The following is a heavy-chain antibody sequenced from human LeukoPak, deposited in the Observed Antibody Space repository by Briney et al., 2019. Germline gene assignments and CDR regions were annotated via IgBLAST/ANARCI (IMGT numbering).Heavy chain of an antibody. CDR3: AKSRWYYYDSSGYYPDYDY. D-gene: IGHD3-22*01. CDR2: IRNDASYE. V-gene: IGHV3-30*02. CDR1: GLTLSNFG. J-gene: IGHJ4*02. Sequence: GGSLRLSCAASGLTLSNFGMHWVRQAPGRGLEWVAFIRNDASYEYYADSVKGRFTISRDNSKNTLYLQMNSLGTEDTAVYYCAKSRWYYYDSSGYYPDYDYWGQGTLVTVSS.